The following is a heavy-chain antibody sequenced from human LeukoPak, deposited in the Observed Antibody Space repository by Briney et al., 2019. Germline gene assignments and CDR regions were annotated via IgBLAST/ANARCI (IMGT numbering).Heavy chain of an antibody. J-gene: IGHJ4*02. V-gene: IGHV3-53*01. CDR2: IYSAGST. D-gene: IGHD3-16*01. Sequence: PGGSLRLSCTVSGFTVSSNSMSWVRQAPGKGLEWVSFIYSAGSTHYSDSVKGRFTISIDNSKNTLYLQMNSLRAEDTAVYYCARPAGAYTHPYDYWGQGTLVTVS. CDR3: ARPAGAYTHPYDY. CDR1: GFTVSSNS.